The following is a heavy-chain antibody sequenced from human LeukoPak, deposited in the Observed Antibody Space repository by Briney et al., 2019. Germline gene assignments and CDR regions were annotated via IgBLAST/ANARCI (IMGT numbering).Heavy chain of an antibody. CDR1: GGSISSSGSY. V-gene: IGHV4-39*01. D-gene: IGHD2/OR15-2a*01. Sequence: TPSETLSLTCTVSGGSISSSGSYWAWIRQPPGKGLEWIANVYYNGNTYYNSSLKSRVTISADTSKNQFSLNLRSVTAADTAVYYCARLLSPRWFDPWGQGTLVSVSS. J-gene: IGHJ5*02. CDR2: VYYNGNT. CDR3: ARLLSPRWFDP.